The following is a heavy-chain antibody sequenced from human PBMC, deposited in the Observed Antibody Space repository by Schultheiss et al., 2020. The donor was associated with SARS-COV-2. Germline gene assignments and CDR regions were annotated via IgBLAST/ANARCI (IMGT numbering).Heavy chain of an antibody. V-gene: IGHV3-73*01. D-gene: IGHD1-1*01. CDR3: ARDKKGTGTTGGMDV. CDR2: IRSKANSYAT. J-gene: IGHJ6*02. CDR1: GFTFSGSA. Sequence: GGSLRLSCAASGFTFSGSAMHWVRQASGKGLEWVGRIRSKANSYATAYAASVKGRFTISRDNSKNTLYLQMNSLRAEDTAVYYCARDKKGTGTTGGMDVWGQGTTVTVSS.